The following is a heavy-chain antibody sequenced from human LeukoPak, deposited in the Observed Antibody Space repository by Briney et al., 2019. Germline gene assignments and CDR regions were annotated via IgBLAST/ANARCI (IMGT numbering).Heavy chain of an antibody. CDR3: ATKTRPYSYGFSLAY. Sequence: TVKVSCKASGGTFSSYAISWVRQAPGQGLEWMGGIIPIFGTANYAQKFQGRVTITTDESTSTAYMELSSLRSEDTAVYYCATKTRPYSYGFSLAYWGQGTLVTVSS. CDR2: IIPIFGTA. D-gene: IGHD5-18*01. V-gene: IGHV1-69*05. J-gene: IGHJ4*02. CDR1: GGTFSSYA.